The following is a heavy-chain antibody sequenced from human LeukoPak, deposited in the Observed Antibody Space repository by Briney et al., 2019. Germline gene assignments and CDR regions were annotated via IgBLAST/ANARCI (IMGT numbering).Heavy chain of an antibody. CDR1: GYTLIELS. CDR3: ATASLMVRGVIMFFDY. V-gene: IGHV1-24*01. D-gene: IGHD3-10*01. J-gene: IGHJ4*02. CDR2: FDPEDGET. Sequence: GASVSDSCKVSGYTLIELSMHWVRQAPGKGLVWMGGFDPEDGETIYAQKFQGRVTMNEDTSTDTAYMELSSLRSEDTAVYYCATASLMVRGVIMFFDYGGQGTLVTVSS.